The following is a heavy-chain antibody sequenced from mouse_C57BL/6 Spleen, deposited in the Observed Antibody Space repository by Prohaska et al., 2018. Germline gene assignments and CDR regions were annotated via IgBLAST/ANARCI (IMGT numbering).Heavy chain of an antibody. Sequence: QSHGKSLEWIGYINPNNGGTSYNQKFKGKATLTVNKSSSTAYMELRSLTSEDSAVYYCARWPYYYGSSQPYAMDYWGQGTSVTVSS. V-gene: IGHV1-22*01. D-gene: IGHD1-1*01. CDR3: ARWPYYYGSSQPYAMDY. CDR2: INPNNGGT. J-gene: IGHJ4*01.